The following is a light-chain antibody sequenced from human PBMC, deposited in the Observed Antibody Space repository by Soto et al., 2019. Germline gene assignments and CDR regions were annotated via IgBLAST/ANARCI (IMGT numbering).Light chain of an antibody. V-gene: IGLV1-40*01. CDR3: SSYTSSSTV. J-gene: IGLJ3*02. CDR2: LNS. Sequence: QSVLTQPPSVSGAPGQTVTISCTGSSSNIGADYDVQWYQQLPGIAPKLLIYLNSNRPSGVSDRFSGSQSGNTASLTISGLQAEDEADYFCSSYTSSSTVFGGGTKLTVL. CDR1: SSNIGADYD.